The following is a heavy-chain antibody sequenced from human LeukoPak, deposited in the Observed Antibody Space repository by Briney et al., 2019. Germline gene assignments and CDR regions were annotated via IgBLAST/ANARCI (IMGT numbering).Heavy chain of an antibody. J-gene: IGHJ6*03. CDR2: TYYRSKWYN. V-gene: IGHV6-1*01. CDR1: GDSVSSNSAA. Sequence: SQTLSLTCAFSGDSVSSNSAAWNWIRQSPSRGLEWLGRTYYRSKWYNDYAVSVKSRITINPDTSKNQFSLQLNSVTPEDTAVYYCARDHVWNDVSTYYYYYYMDVWGKGTTVTVSS. CDR3: ARDHVWNDVSTYYYYYYMDV. D-gene: IGHD1-1*01.